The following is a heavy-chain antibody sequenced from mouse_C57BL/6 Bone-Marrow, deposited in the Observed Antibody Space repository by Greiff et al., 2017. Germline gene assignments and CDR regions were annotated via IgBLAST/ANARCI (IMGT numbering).Heavy chain of an antibody. Sequence: QVQLQQPGAELVRPGSSVKLSCKASGYTFTSYWMDWVKQRPGQGLEWIGNIYPSDSETHYNQKFKDKATLTVDKSSSTAYMQLSSLTSEDSAVYYCARSYYEDYYAMDYWGLGTSVTVSS. D-gene: IGHD1-1*01. CDR1: GYTFTSYW. CDR3: ARSYYEDYYAMDY. V-gene: IGHV1-61*01. J-gene: IGHJ4*01. CDR2: IYPSDSET.